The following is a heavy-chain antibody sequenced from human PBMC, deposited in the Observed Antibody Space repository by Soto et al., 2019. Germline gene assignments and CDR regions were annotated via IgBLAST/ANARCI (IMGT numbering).Heavy chain of an antibody. Sequence: SGTLSLTCTVSGDSVSGHFWSWIRQPPGKGLEWVGYISHRGSTDYNPSLKSRLTISLDTSKNQFSLQLTSVIATDTAVYYCAREIPSSGYFDYWGQGALVTVS. V-gene: IGHV4-59*02. CDR1: GDSVSGHF. CDR2: ISHRGST. CDR3: AREIPSSGYFDY. J-gene: IGHJ4*02. D-gene: IGHD3-10*01.